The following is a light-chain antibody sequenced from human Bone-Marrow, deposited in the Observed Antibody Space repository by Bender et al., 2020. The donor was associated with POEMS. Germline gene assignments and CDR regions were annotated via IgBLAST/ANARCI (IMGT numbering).Light chain of an antibody. CDR2: EVT. CDR1: SSDVGSYDL. J-gene: IGLJ1*01. Sequence: QSALTQPASVSGSPGQSITISCTGTSSDVGSYDLVSCYQQYPGKAPKIMIYEVTKRPSGVSDRFSGSKSGNTASLTISGLQAEDEADYYCCSYAGSPYVFGTGTKVTVL. CDR3: CSYAGSPYV. V-gene: IGLV2-23*02.